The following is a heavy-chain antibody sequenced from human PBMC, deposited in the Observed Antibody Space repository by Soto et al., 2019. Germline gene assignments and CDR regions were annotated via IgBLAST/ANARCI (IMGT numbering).Heavy chain of an antibody. CDR1: GGTVSSYA. V-gene: IGHV1-69*01. CDR2: LIPIFGTA. Sequence: QVQLVQSGDEVKKPGSSVKVSCKASGGTVSSYAISWVRQSTGQGLEWMGGLIPIFGTANYAQKFQGRVPSTADESTSKADMELSSLSSEDTAVYYCGVAAAGTFYDACDIWGQGTMVTVCS. J-gene: IGHJ3*02. D-gene: IGHD6-13*01. CDR3: GVAAAGTFYDACDI.